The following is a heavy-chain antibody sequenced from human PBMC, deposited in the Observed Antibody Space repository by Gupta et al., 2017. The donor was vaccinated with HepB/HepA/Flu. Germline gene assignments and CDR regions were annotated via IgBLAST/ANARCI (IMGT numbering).Heavy chain of an antibody. CDR1: GGSFSGYY. Sequence: QVQLQQWGAGLLKPSETLSLTCAVYGGSFSGYYWSWIRQPPGKGLEWIGEINHSGSTNYNPYIKSRVTISVDKSKNQVSLKMSSVTAADTAVYYCALAGRVXTAALCDNPHNRAGYYYEMAVGGKGTTVTVCS. CDR3: ALAGRVXTAALCDNPHNRAGYYYEMAV. J-gene: IGHJ6*03. CDR2: INHSGST. V-gene: IGHV4-34*01. D-gene: IGHD2-2*01.